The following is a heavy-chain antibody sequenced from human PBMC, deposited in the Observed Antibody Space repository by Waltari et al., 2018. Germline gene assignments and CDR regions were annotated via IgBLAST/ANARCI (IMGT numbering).Heavy chain of an antibody. J-gene: IGHJ3*01. CDR3: ARESRTSQRDGFDV. V-gene: IGHV3-48*03. D-gene: IGHD6-13*01. CDR1: GFTSSCHW. CDR2: IKSNGRAI. Sequence: EAQLLESGGGLVQPGGSMHLSRAASGFTSSCHWLNWFPMAPGQGVEWVSYIKSNGRAIFYADSVKGRFTITRDNAKNSLYLQMNSLGVEDMAVYYCARESRTSQRDGFDVWGQGTMVTVSS.